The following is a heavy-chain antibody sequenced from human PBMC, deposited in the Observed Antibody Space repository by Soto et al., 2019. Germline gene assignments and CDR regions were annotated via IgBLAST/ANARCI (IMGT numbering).Heavy chain of an antibody. V-gene: IGHV3-9*01. CDR1: GFTFDDYA. J-gene: IGHJ4*02. CDR2: ISWNSGSI. CDR3: AKDIGPYCSGGSCYFVGAFDY. Sequence: GGSLRLSCAASGFTFDDYAMHWVRQAPGKGLEWVSGISWNSGSIGYADSVKGRFTISRDNAKNSLYLQMNSLRAEDTALYYCAKDIGPYCSGGSCYFVGAFDYWGQGTLVTVSS. D-gene: IGHD2-15*01.